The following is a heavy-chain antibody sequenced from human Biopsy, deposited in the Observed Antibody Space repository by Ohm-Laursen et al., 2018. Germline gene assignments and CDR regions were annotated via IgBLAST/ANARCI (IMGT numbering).Heavy chain of an antibody. D-gene: IGHD2-15*01. V-gene: IGHV1-69*06. CDR1: GYNFDIYP. CDR2: IVPLFETT. Sequence: SVRVSCKASGYNFDIYPLFWVRQAPGQGFEWMGGIVPLFETTASAQKFQGRVTITADRSTTTAYIELSGLTSEDTAIYYCAKAGQTSGEYVVPRHFDSWGQGTRVTVSS. CDR3: AKAGQTSGEYVVPRHFDS. J-gene: IGHJ4*02.